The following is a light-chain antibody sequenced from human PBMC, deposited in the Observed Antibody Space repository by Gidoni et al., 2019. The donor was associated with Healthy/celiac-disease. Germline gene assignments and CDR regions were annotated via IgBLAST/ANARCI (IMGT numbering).Light chain of an antibody. Sequence: QSALTPPRSVSGSPGQSVTISCTGTSSDVGGYNDVSWYQQHPGKAPKLMIYDVSKRPSGVPDRFSGSKSGNTASLTISGLQAEDEADYYCCSYAGSYTGVFGGGTKLTVL. CDR1: SSDVGGYND. CDR3: CSYAGSYTGV. V-gene: IGLV2-11*01. CDR2: DVS. J-gene: IGLJ3*02.